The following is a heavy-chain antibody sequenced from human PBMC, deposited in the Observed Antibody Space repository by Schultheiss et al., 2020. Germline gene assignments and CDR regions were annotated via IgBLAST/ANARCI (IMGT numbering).Heavy chain of an antibody. J-gene: IGHJ4*02. D-gene: IGHD6-13*01. V-gene: IGHV3-48*01. CDR2: ISSSSSTI. CDR3: ARDPQARYSSSFD. Sequence: GGSLRLSCAASGFTLTGYTMIWIRQAPGKGPEWVSYISSSSSTIYYADSVKGRFTISRDNAKNSLYLQMNSLRAEDTAVYYCARDPQARYSSSFDWGQGTLVTVSS. CDR1: GFTLTGYT.